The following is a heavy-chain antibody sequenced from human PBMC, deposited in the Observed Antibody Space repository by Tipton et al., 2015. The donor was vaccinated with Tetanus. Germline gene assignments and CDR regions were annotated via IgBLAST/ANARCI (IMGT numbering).Heavy chain of an antibody. V-gene: IGHV3-53*01. CDR3: ARDGLVRAFSLDY. J-gene: IGHJ4*02. Sequence: QLVQSGGTLVQSGGSLRFSCAVSGLPVSSMYMSWVRQPPGKGLEWVSLTYSGGSTYYADSVKGRFSISRDNSKNTLYLQMTGLRAEDTAVYYCARDGLVRAFSLDYWGQGTLVTVSS. D-gene: IGHD1-26*01. CDR1: GLPVSSMY. CDR2: TYSGGST.